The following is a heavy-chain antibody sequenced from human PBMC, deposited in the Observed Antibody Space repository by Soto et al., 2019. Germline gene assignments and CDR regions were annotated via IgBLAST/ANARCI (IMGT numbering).Heavy chain of an antibody. Sequence: SVKVSCKASGGTFSSYAISWVRQAPGQGLEWMGGIIPIFGTANYAQKFQGRVTITADESTSTAYMELSSLRSEDTAVYYCARRIAARRGPYYYGMDVWGQGATVTVSS. J-gene: IGHJ6*02. CDR3: ARRIAARRGPYYYGMDV. V-gene: IGHV1-69*13. CDR1: GGTFSSYA. CDR2: IIPIFGTA. D-gene: IGHD6-6*01.